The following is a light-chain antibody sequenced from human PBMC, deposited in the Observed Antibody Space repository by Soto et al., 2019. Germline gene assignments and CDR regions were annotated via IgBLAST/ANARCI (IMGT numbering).Light chain of an antibody. CDR1: QSVSSNY. CDR3: QQYGSSPFFS. V-gene: IGKV3-20*01. CDR2: GAS. Sequence: EIVLTQSPGTLSLSPGERATLSCRASQSVSSNYLAWYQQKPGQAPRLLIYGASSRATGIPDRFSGSGSGTDFNLSISRLEPEDLAVYYCQQYGSSPFFSFGAGTKVEIK. J-gene: IGKJ3*01.